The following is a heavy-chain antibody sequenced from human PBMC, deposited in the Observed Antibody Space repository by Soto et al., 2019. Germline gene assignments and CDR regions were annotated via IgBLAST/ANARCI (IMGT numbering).Heavy chain of an antibody. CDR3: ARSPTHYYYDTSGYYGIDY. CDR1: GFTFRSYA. CDR2: ISGGGETK. D-gene: IGHD3-22*01. Sequence: GGSLRLSCAGSGFTFRSYAMNWVRQAPGKGLEWVSVISGGGETKFYANSVKGRSTISRDNSKSTLYLQLSSLSADDTAVYYCARSPTHYYYDTSGYYGIDYWGQGTLVTVS. V-gene: IGHV3-23*01. J-gene: IGHJ4*02.